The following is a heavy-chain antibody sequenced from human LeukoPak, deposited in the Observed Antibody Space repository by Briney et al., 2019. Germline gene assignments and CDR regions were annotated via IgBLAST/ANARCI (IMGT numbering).Heavy chain of an antibody. Sequence: GGSLRLSCAGSGFTFSNYWMGWVRQAPGKGLQWVANIKTDGSEKYYVDSVKGRFTISRDNAKDSLYLQMNSLRAEDTAVYYCATYSSLNRREFQYWGQGTLLTVSS. CDR1: GFTFSNYW. J-gene: IGHJ1*01. CDR3: ATYSSLNRREFQY. CDR2: IKTDGSEK. V-gene: IGHV3-7*01. D-gene: IGHD3-22*01.